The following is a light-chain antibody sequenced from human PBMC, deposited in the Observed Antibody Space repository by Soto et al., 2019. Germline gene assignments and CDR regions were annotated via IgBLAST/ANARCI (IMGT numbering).Light chain of an antibody. V-gene: IGLV4-69*01. J-gene: IGLJ2*01. CDR3: QTWVTGIHI. CDR1: SGHSNYA. CDR2: LNSDGSH. Sequence: QLVLTQSPSASASLGASVKLTWTLSSGHSNYAIAWHQQQPEKGPRFLMKLNSDGSHSKGDGIPDRFSGSSSGAERYLTISTLQSEDEADYYCQTWVTGIHIFGGGTKVTVL.